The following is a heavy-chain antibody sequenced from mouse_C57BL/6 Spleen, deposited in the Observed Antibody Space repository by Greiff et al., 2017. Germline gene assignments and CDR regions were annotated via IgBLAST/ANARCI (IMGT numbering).Heavy chain of an antibody. CDR1: GFTFSSYG. CDR3: ARQEDGYAMDY. V-gene: IGHV5-6*01. CDR2: ISSGGSYT. Sequence: EVHLVESGGDLVKPGGSLKLSCAASGFTFSSYGMSWVRQTPDKRLEWVATISSGGSYTYYPDSVKGRFTISRDNAKNTLYLQMSSLKSEDTAMYYCARQEDGYAMDYWGQGTSVTVSS. J-gene: IGHJ4*01.